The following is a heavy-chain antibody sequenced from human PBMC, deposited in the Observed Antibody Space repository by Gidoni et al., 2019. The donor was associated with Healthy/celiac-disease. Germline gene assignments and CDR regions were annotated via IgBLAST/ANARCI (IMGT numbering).Heavy chain of an antibody. CDR3: AKDYGPGGLFDL. D-gene: IGHD3-16*01. V-gene: IGHV3-30*18. CDR1: GFTFSSYG. CDR2: ISYDGSNK. J-gene: IGHJ2*01. Sequence: QVQLVESGGGVVQPGRSLSLSCAASGFTFSSYGMHWVRQAPGKGLEGVAVISYDGSNKNYADSVKGRFTISRDNSKNTLYLLMNSLRAEETAVYYCAKDYGPGGLFDLWGRGTLVTVSS.